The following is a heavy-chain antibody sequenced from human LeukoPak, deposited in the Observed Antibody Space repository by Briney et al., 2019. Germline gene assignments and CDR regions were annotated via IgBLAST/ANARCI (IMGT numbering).Heavy chain of an antibody. CDR1: GGTFSSYA. Sequence: SVKVSCKASGGTFSSYAISWVRQAPGQGLEWMGGIIPIFGTANYAQKFQGRVTITADESTSTAFMELSSLRSEDTAVYYCARSGGSGWYFDYWGQGTLVTVSS. CDR3: ARSGGSGWYFDY. CDR2: IIPIFGTA. J-gene: IGHJ4*02. D-gene: IGHD6-19*01. V-gene: IGHV1-69*13.